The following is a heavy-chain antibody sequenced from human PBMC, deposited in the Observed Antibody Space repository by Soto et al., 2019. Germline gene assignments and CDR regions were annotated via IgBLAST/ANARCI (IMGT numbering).Heavy chain of an antibody. CDR1: GFTFSSYG. CDR3: ARVSIVGATTDFDY. V-gene: IGHV3-30*03. D-gene: IGHD1-26*01. Sequence: QVQLVESGGGVVQPGRSLRLSCAASGFTFSSYGMHWVRQAPGKGLEWVAVISYDGSNKYYADSVKGRFIISRDNXXNTLYLQMKSLRPEDTAVYYCARVSIVGATTDFDYWGQGTLVTVSS. J-gene: IGHJ4*02. CDR2: ISYDGSNK.